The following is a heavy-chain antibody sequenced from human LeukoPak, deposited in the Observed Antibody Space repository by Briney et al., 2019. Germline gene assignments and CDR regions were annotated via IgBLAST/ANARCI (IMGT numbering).Heavy chain of an antibody. V-gene: IGHV1-2*02. D-gene: IGHD1-26*01. CDR3: ARLTGGVGATSRHYYYYYMDV. J-gene: IGHJ6*03. CDR2: INPNSGGT. Sequence: AASVKVSCKASGYTFTGYYMHWVRQAPGQGLEWMGWINPNSGGTNYAQKFQGRVTMTRDTSISTAYMELSRQRSDDTAVYYCARLTGGVGATSRHYYYYYMDVWGKGTTVTVSS. CDR1: GYTFTGYY.